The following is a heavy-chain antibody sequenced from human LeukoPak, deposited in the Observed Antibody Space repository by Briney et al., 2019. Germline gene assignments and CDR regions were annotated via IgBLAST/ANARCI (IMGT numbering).Heavy chain of an antibody. Sequence: GESLKISCKGSGYSFTNYWIGWVRQMSGKGLEWMGIIYPGDSDTRYSPSFQGQVTISADKSIITAYLQWSSPKASDTAMYYCARTGYSSGWYGGFDIWGQGTLVTVSS. D-gene: IGHD6-19*01. J-gene: IGHJ3*02. CDR2: IYPGDSDT. CDR1: GYSFTNYW. V-gene: IGHV5-51*01. CDR3: ARTGYSSGWYGGFDI.